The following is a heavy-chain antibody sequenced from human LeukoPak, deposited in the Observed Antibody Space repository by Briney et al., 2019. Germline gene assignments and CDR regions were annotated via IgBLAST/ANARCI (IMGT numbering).Heavy chain of an antibody. D-gene: IGHD6-13*01. V-gene: IGHV1-8*01. Sequence: ASVNVSCKASGYTFTSYDINWVRHATGQGLEWMGWMNPNSGNTGYAQKFQGRVTMTRNTSISTAYMELSSLRSEDTAVYYCARGARFSSSWYRLFDYWGQGTLVTVSS. J-gene: IGHJ4*02. CDR1: GYTFTSYD. CDR3: ARGARFSSSWYRLFDY. CDR2: MNPNSGNT.